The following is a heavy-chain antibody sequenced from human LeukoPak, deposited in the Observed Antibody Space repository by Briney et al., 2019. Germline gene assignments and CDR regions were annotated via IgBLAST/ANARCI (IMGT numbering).Heavy chain of an antibody. CDR1: GGTFSSYA. D-gene: IGHD5-12*01. V-gene: IGHV1-69*06. Sequence: ASVKVSCKASGGTFSSYAISWVRQAPGQGLEWMGGIIPIFGTANYAQKFQGRATTTADKSTSTAYMELSSLRSEDTAVYYCARSGGYVSYYYYYMDVWGKGTTVTVSS. CDR3: ARSGGYVSYYYYYMDV. J-gene: IGHJ6*03. CDR2: IIPIFGTA.